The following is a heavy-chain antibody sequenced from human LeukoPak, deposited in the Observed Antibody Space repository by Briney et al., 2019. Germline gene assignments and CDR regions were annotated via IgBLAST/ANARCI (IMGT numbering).Heavy chain of an antibody. J-gene: IGHJ4*02. V-gene: IGHV3-53*01. CDR2: IYSGGST. CDR3: ARAKPKNMVRGLIMRRESRYYFDY. Sequence: GGSLRLSCAASGFTFSSYAMSWVRQAPGKGLEWVSVIYSGGSTYYADSVKGRFTISRDNSKSTLYIQMNSLRAEDTAVYYCARAKPKNMVRGLIMRRESRYYFDYWGQGTLVTVSS. CDR1: GFTFSSYA. D-gene: IGHD3-10*01.